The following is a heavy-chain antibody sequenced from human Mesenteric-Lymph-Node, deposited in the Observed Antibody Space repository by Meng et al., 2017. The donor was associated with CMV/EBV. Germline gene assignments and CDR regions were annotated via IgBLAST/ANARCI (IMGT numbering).Heavy chain of an antibody. CDR3: WGYGDYTYYYYGMDV. CDR1: GFTVSSNY. D-gene: IGHD4-17*01. CDR2: IYSGGST. J-gene: IGHJ6*02. V-gene: IGHV3-53*01. Sequence: ETLSLTCAASGFTVSSNYMSWVRQAPGKGLEWVSVIYSGGSTYYADSVKGRFTISRDNSKNTLYLQMNSLRAEDTAVYYCWGYGDYTYYYYGMDVWGQGTTVTVSS.